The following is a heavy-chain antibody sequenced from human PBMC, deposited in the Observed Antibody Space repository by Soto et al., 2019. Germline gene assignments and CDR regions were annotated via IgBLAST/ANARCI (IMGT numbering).Heavy chain of an antibody. CDR1: GGSLSNYC. D-gene: IGHD3-16*01. CDR3: DSGGNWCDP. CDR2: MYYNGNI. J-gene: IGHJ5*02. Sequence: SETLSDRYHVSGGSLSNYCWSWVRHTTEKGLEWIGYMYYNGNINYNPSLKSRVTISIDTSKNQFSLTLKSVTAADTAVYYCDSGGNWCDPWGQGVRVNV. V-gene: IGHV4-59*01.